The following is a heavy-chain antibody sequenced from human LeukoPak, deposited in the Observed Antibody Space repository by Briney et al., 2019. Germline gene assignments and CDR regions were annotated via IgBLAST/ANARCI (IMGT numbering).Heavy chain of an antibody. CDR2: ISGSGSST. CDR3: AKAEGSGNQPFKY. V-gene: IGHV3-23*01. CDR1: GFTFSSYA. D-gene: IGHD3-10*01. J-gene: IGHJ4*02. Sequence: GGSLRLSCAASGFTFSSYAMSWVRQAPGKGLEWVSAISGSGSSTYYADSVKGRFTISRDNSKNTLYLQMNSLRAEDTAVYSCAKAEGSGNQPFKYWGQGTLVTVSS.